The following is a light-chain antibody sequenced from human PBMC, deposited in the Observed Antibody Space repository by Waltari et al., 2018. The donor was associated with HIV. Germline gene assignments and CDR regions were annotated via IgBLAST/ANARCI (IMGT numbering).Light chain of an antibody. CDR3: QSYDSSLSCVL. CDR1: SSNIGAGYD. Sequence: QSVLTQPPSVSGAPGQRVTISCAGSSSNIGAGYDVFWYRHFPGTAPKLLISTNNSLPSGVPDRFSVSRSGTSVSLAITGLQAEDEADYYCQSYDSSLSCVLFGGWTKLTV. V-gene: IGLV1-40*01. CDR2: TNN. J-gene: IGLJ2*01.